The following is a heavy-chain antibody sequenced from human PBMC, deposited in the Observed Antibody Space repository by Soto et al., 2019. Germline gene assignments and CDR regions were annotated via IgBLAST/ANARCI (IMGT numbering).Heavy chain of an antibody. V-gene: IGHV2-5*01. Sequence: SGPTLVNPTQTLTLTCTFSEFSLSASGVGVGWSRQPPGKAPLWLELIYCNDYERYSPSLXSSLTITKDTSKNQVVLTMANMGPAYTSTYYCAHSGYDPTGYYSGFLEYWAQGIPVTVSS. D-gene: IGHD3-22*01. J-gene: IGHJ4*02. CDR3: AHSGYDPTGYYSGFLEY. CDR2: IYCNDYE. CDR1: EFSLSASGVG.